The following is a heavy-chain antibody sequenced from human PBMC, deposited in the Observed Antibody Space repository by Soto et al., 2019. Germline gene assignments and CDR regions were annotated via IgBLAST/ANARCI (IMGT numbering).Heavy chain of an antibody. D-gene: IGHD2-15*01. V-gene: IGHV1-18*01. Sequence: ASVKVSCKASGYTFTSYGISWVRQAPGQGLEWMGWISAYNGNTNYAQKLQGRVTMTTNTSTSTAYMELRSLRSEDTAVYYCARVQYCSGGSCYPPAAFDIWGQGTMVTVSS. CDR3: ARVQYCSGGSCYPPAAFDI. CDR1: GYTFTSYG. CDR2: ISAYNGNT. J-gene: IGHJ3*02.